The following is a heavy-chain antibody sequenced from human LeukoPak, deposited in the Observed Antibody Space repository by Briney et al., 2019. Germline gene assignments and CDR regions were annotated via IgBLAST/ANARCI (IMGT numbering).Heavy chain of an antibody. CDR2: ISTSSSYI. D-gene: IGHD6-19*01. CDR1: GFTLSTYN. J-gene: IGHJ3*02. Sequence: PGGSLRLSCAASGFTLSTYNMKWVRQAPRKGLEWVSSISTSSSYIYYADSVKGRFTISRDNARNSLYLQMNSLRAGDTAVYYCARGSIAVAGRAFDIWGQGTMVTVSS. CDR3: ARGSIAVAGRAFDI. V-gene: IGHV3-21*01.